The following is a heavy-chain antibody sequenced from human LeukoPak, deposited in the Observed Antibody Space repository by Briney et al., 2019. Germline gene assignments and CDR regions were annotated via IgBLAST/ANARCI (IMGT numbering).Heavy chain of an antibody. CDR2: IYPNSGGT. J-gene: IGHJ4*02. Sequence: ASVKVSFKASGYTFTGYYIHWVRQAPGQGLEWMGWIYPNSGGTNYARKFRGRVTMTRDTSITTAYMELSRLRSDDTAVYYCARDWSVGIRDDYWGQGTLVTVSS. CDR3: ARDWSVGIRDDY. CDR1: GYTFTGYY. D-gene: IGHD3-3*01. V-gene: IGHV1-2*02.